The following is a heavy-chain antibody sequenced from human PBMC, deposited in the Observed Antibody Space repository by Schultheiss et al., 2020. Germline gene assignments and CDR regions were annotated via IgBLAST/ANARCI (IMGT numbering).Heavy chain of an antibody. CDR1: GFTFSSYS. J-gene: IGHJ6*02. D-gene: IGHD2-21*02. V-gene: IGHV3-7*04. CDR2: IDQSGGDK. Sequence: GGSLRLSCAASGFTFSSYSMNWVRQAPGKGLEWVANIDQSGGDKHYVDSVKGRFTISRDNSKNILFLQMNSLRVDDTAVYYCVKGIYGDYVGDLDVWGQGTTGNVS. CDR3: VKGIYGDYVGDLDV.